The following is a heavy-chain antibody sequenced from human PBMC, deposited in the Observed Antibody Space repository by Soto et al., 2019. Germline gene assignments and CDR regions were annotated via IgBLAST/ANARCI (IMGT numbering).Heavy chain of an antibody. J-gene: IGHJ5*02. CDR1: GASVSSGAYY. Sequence: SETLSLTCTVSGASVSSGAYYWGWVRQRPGRGLEWIGYIYESGYTYYNTSLKSRLTISLDRSNNQFSLGLTSVTAADTAVYYCARDMHAGFTHYFDPWGQGTLVTVSS. V-gene: IGHV4-31*03. CDR2: IYESGYT. CDR3: ARDMHAGFTHYFDP. D-gene: IGHD1-26*01.